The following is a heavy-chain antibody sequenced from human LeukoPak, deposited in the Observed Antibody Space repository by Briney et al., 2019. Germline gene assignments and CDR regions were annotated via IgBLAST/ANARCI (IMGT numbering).Heavy chain of an antibody. CDR2: ISSDGSNK. Sequence: GGSLRLSCAASGFTFNSYWMNWVRQAPGKGLEWVALISSDGSNKYYADSVKGRFTISRDNSKNTLSLQMDSLRTEDTAVYYCAGDPNWGSGEGGYFDYWGQGALVTVSS. D-gene: IGHD7-27*01. J-gene: IGHJ4*02. CDR3: AGDPNWGSGEGGYFDY. CDR1: GFTFNSYW. V-gene: IGHV3-30*03.